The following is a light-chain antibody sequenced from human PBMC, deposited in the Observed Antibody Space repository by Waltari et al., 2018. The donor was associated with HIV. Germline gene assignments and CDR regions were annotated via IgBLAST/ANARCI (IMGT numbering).Light chain of an antibody. J-gene: IGLJ1*01. Sequence: QSALTQPRSVSGSPGQSVAISCTAASSDDVNYNYVSWYQQHPGKAPKLMIYDVIKRPSGVPDRFSGSKSDNTASLTSSGLQAEDEADYYCCSSAGTYTYVFGTGTKVTVL. V-gene: IGLV2-11*01. CDR3: CSSAGTYTYV. CDR1: SSDDVNYNY. CDR2: DVI.